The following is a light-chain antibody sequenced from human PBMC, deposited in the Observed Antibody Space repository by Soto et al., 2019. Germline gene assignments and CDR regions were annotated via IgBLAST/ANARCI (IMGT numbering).Light chain of an antibody. CDR3: SSYTFTSTLYV. J-gene: IGLJ1*01. Sequence: QSALTQPASVSGSPGQSITISCTGSSSDVGGHNYVSWCQQHPGKAPKLMIYEVTKRPSGVSNRFSGSKSGNTASLTISGLQAEDEADYYCSSYTFTSTLYVFGTGTKLTVL. CDR1: SSDVGGHNY. CDR2: EVT. V-gene: IGLV2-14*01.